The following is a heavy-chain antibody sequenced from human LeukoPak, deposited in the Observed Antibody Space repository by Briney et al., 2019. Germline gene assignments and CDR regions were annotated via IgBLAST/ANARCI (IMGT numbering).Heavy chain of an antibody. V-gene: IGHV1-8*01. D-gene: IGHD3-9*01. J-gene: IGHJ2*01. Sequence: ASVKVPCKSSGYTFTSYDINWVRQATGQGLEWMGWMNPNSGNTGYAQKFQGRVTMTRNTSISTAYMELSSLRSEDTAVYYCARALSYYDILTGYYPIWYFDLWGRGTLVTVSS. CDR1: GYTFTSYD. CDR3: ARALSYYDILTGYYPIWYFDL. CDR2: MNPNSGNT.